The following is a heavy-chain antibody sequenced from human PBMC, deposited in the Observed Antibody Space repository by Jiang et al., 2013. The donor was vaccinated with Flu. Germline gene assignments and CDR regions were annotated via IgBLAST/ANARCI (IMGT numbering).Heavy chain of an antibody. V-gene: IGHV1-46*01. J-gene: IGHJ4*02. D-gene: IGHD5-24*01. Sequence: GRVTMTRDTSTSTVYMELSSLRSEDTAVYYCARGRDGYNLSDFDYWGQGTLVTVSS. CDR3: ARGRDGYNLSDFDY.